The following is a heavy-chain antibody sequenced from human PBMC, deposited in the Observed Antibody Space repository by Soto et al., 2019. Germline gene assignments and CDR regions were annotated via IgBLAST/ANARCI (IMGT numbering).Heavy chain of an antibody. V-gene: IGHV3-23*01. J-gene: IGHJ4*02. D-gene: IGHD3-3*01. Sequence: GGSLRLSCGVSGFTVTSNGVSWVRQAPGKGLEWVSAVGGSGSDTYYAASVKGRFTISRDDSKNTLYLHMSSLRVEDSAIYYCAKRQSFDFWSGYLPFFDYWGQGTPVTVSS. CDR1: GFTVTSNG. CDR3: AKRQSFDFWSGYLPFFDY. CDR2: VGGSGSDT.